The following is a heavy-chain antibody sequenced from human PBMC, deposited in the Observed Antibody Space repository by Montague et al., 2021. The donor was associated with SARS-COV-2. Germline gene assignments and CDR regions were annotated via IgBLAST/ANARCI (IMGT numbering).Heavy chain of an antibody. CDR3: ARLSGVAPRCYYEGMDV. V-gene: IGHV2-70*11. D-gene: IGHD7-27*01. CDR1: GFSLRTAGTC. Sequence: PALVKPTQTLTLTCTFSGFSLRTAGTCVSWIRQPPGKAPQWLARIDWDGYKYYSRTLETRVSISTDTAKTQVVLTMTNVDPMDTATYYCARLSGVAPRCYYEGMDVWGQGTAVTVSS. CDR2: IDWDGYK. J-gene: IGHJ6*02.